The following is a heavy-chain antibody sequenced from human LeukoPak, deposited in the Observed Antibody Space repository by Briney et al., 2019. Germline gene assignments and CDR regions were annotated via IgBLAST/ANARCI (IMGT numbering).Heavy chain of an antibody. V-gene: IGHV4-39*01. CDR2: IYYSGST. D-gene: IGHD5-12*01. CDR3: ARAASGYDNFDY. Sequence: SETLSLTCTVSGGSISSSSYYWGWIRQPPGKGLEWIGSIYYSGSTYYNPSLKSRVTISVDTSKNQFSLKLSSVTAADTAVYYCARAASGYDNFDYWGQGTLVTVSS. J-gene: IGHJ4*02. CDR1: GGSISSSSYY.